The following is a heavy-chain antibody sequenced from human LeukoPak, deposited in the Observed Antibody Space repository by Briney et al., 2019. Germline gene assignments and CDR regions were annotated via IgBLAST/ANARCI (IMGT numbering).Heavy chain of an antibody. Sequence: GGSLRLSCAASGFTFSSYWMSWVRQAPGKGLEWVANIKQDGSEKYYVDSVKGRSTISRDNAKNSLYLQMNSLRAEDTAVYYCARARGYSYGYHCDYWGQGTLVTVSS. CDR2: IKQDGSEK. J-gene: IGHJ4*02. V-gene: IGHV3-7*01. D-gene: IGHD5-18*01. CDR3: ARARGYSYGYHCDY. CDR1: GFTFSSYW.